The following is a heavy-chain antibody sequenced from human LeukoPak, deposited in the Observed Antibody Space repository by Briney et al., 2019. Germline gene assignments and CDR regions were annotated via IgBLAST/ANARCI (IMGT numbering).Heavy chain of an antibody. J-gene: IGHJ6*02. CDR3: ASLGEGIVATINYYGMDV. D-gene: IGHD5-12*01. Sequence: GGSLRLSCAASGFTFSDNYLSWIRQAPGKGLEWVSYISGGSIYTNYADSVKGRFTTSTDNTKSSLYLQMNSLGAEDTAVYFCASLGEGIVATINYYGMDVWGQGTTVTVSS. CDR1: GFTFSDNY. CDR2: ISGGSIYT. V-gene: IGHV3-11*03.